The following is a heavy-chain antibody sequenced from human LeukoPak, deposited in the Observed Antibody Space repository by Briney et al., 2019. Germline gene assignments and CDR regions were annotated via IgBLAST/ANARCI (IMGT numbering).Heavy chain of an antibody. CDR2: IRTDGGEK. CDR1: GFTFRNYG. V-gene: IGHV3-30*02. D-gene: IGHD6-13*01. Sequence: PGGSLRLSCAASGFTFRNYGMHWVRQAPGKGLEWAASIRTDGGEKYHADSVQGRFSISSDNSKNTLCLQMDSLRAEDTALYYCARIGYSTSWANFDYRGQGTLVTVSS. CDR3: ARIGYSTSWANFDY. J-gene: IGHJ4*02.